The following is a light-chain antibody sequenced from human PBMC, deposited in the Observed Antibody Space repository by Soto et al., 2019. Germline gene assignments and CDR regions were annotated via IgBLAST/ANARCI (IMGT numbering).Light chain of an antibody. CDR1: NSNLGAGDD. CDR2: GNR. Sequence: QSVLTQPPSVSGAPGQRVTISCTGNNSNLGAGDDVHWYQHLPGAATKLVIFGNRNRPSGVPERFSGSKSGTSASLAITGLHAEDEADYYCQAYDYSLTAFVFGGGTKLTVL. V-gene: IGLV1-40*01. J-gene: IGLJ3*02. CDR3: QAYDYSLTAFV.